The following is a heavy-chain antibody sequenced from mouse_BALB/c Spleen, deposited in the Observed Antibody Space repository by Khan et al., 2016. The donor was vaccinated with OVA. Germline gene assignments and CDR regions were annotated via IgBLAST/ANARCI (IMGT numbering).Heavy chain of an antibody. V-gene: IGHV1-7*01. CDR2: INPSTGYT. J-gene: IGHJ2*01. CDR3: ARRSLRWDFDY. Sequence: QIQLVQSGAELAKPGASVKMSCKASGYTFINYWILWVKQRPGQALEWIGYINPSTGYTEYNQNFQDKATLTADKSSSTAYMQLSSLTSEESAVYYCARRSLRWDFDYWGQGTTVTVSS. D-gene: IGHD1-1*01. CDR1: GYTFINYW.